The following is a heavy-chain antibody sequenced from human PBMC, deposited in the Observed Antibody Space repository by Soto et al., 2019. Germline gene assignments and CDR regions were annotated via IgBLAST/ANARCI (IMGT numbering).Heavy chain of an antibody. CDR2: IYYSGST. V-gene: IGHV4-30-4*01. J-gene: IGHJ6*02. Sequence: SETLSLTCTVSGGSISSGDYYWSWIRQPPGKGLEWIGYIYYSGSTYYNPSLKSRVTISVDRSKNQFSLKLSSVTAADTAVYYCARGKGYCSSTSCPYYYGMDVWGQGTTVTVSS. CDR3: ARGKGYCSSTSCPYYYGMDV. D-gene: IGHD2-2*01. CDR1: GGSISSGDYY.